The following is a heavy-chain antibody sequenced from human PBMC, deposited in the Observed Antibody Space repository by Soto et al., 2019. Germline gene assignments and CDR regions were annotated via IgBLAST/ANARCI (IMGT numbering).Heavy chain of an antibody. D-gene: IGHD2-15*01. CDR3: ARDTISKDIVVVSDYYYGMDV. CDR2: IWYDGSNK. V-gene: IGHV3-33*01. Sequence: GGSLRLSCAASGFTFSSYGMHWVRQAPGKGLEWVAVIWYDGSNKYYADSVKGRFTISRDNSKNTLYLQMNSLRAEDTAVYYCARDTISKDIVVVSDYYYGMDVWGQGTTVTVSS. J-gene: IGHJ6*02. CDR1: GFTFSSYG.